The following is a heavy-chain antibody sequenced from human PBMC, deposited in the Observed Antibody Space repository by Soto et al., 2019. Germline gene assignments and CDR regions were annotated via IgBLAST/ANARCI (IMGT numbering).Heavy chain of an antibody. V-gene: IGHV4-38-2*02. CDR1: NYSISRGYY. Sequence: PSETLSLTCSVSNYSISRGYYWGWIRQPPGKGLEWIGSIYHSGSPYYNPSLKSRVSMSVDTSKNQFSLRLHSVTAADTAFYYCARIKGYSSGCCVGYWGLGTLVTVSS. J-gene: IGHJ4*02. CDR3: ARIKGYSSGCCVGY. CDR2: IYHSGSP. D-gene: IGHD5-12*01.